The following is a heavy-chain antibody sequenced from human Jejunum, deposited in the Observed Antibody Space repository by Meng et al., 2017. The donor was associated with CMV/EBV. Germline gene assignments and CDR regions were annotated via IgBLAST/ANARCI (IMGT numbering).Heavy chain of an antibody. CDR2: VIPEGSST. CDR3: VSYNWGLPFDR. J-gene: IGHJ4*02. V-gene: IGHV3-74*01. Sequence: ASGLTFSSAYMYWVGKVQGKGPGWVSRVIPEGSSTGYADAVKGRFNISRDKAKNTLYLQMNSLRVEDTAVYYCVSYNWGLPFDRWGQGTLVTVSS. D-gene: IGHD3-16*01. CDR1: GLTFSSAY.